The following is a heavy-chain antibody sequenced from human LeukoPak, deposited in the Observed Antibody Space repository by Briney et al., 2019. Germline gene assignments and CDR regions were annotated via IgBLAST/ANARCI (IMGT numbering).Heavy chain of an antibody. CDR3: AKGQRFYGEYYSEY. CDR2: ISYDGSNK. J-gene: IGHJ4*02. D-gene: IGHD4-17*01. CDR1: GFTFSSYA. Sequence: GGSLRLSCAASGFTFSSYAMHWVRQAPGKGLEWVAVISYDGSNKYYADSVKGRFTISRDNSKNTLYLQMNSLRAEDTAVYYCAKGQRFYGEYYSEYWGQGTLVTVSS. V-gene: IGHV3-30*04.